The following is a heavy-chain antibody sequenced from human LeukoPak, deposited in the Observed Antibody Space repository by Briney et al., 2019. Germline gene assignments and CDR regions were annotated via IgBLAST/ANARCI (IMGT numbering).Heavy chain of an antibody. D-gene: IGHD6-13*01. CDR3: ARDFLFRTSSWYNPYYFDY. Sequence: ASVKVSCKASGYAFTSYAMHWVRQAPGQRLEWMGWINAGNGNTKYSQKFQGRVTITRDTSASTAYTELSSLRSEDTAVYYCARDFLFRTSSWYNPYYFDYWGQGTLVTVSS. CDR2: INAGNGNT. CDR1: GYAFTSYA. V-gene: IGHV1-3*01. J-gene: IGHJ4*02.